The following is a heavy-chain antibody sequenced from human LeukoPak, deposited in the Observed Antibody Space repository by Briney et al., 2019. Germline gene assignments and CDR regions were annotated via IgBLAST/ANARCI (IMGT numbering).Heavy chain of an antibody. J-gene: IGHJ3*02. Sequence: GGSLRLSCAASGFTFRDYDMHWVRQVPGRGLEWVSAIGIRDDTHYPDSVQGRFTISRENAKNSLYLQMNTLRDGDTAMYYCIRGGIRVSGIDAFDIWGQGTMVTVSS. CDR1: GFTFRDYD. CDR2: IGIRDDT. D-gene: IGHD5/OR15-5a*01. CDR3: IRGGIRVSGIDAFDI. V-gene: IGHV3-13*01.